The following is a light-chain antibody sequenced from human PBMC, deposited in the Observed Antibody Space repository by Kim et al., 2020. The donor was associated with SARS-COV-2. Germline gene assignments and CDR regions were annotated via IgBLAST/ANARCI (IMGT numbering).Light chain of an antibody. V-gene: IGKV2-28*01. CDR3: MQALQSPRS. CDR2: LGS. CDR1: QSLLHSNGYNY. Sequence: DIVMTQSPLSLPVTPGEPASISCRSSQSLLHSNGYNYLDWYLQKPGQSPQLLIYLGSNRASGVHDRFSGSGSGTDFILKISRVEAEDVGVYYCMQALQSPRSFGQGTKLEI. J-gene: IGKJ2*03.